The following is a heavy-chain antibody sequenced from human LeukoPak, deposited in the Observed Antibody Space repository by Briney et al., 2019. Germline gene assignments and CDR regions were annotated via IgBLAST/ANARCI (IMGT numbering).Heavy chain of an antibody. CDR1: GGSVSSGGYY. Sequence: SETLSLTCTVSGGSVSSGGYYWSWIRQPPGKGLEWIGYIYYSGSTNYNPSLKSRVTISVDTSKNQFSLKLSSVTAADTAVYYCARGSGYSGYGVDYWGQGTLVTVSS. J-gene: IGHJ4*02. CDR2: IYYSGST. CDR3: ARGSGYSGYGVDY. D-gene: IGHD5-12*01. V-gene: IGHV4-61*08.